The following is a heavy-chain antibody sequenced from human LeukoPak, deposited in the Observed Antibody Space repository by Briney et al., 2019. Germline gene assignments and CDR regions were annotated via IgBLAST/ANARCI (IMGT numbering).Heavy chain of an antibody. V-gene: IGHV1-2*02. J-gene: IGHJ4*02. Sequence: ASVELSCKASGYTFTDYYIHWVRQAPGQGLEWMGWVSPSGGGTLYAQEFQGRVTLTRDTFISTAYMELSSLRSDDTAVYFCAIRRRSGWPFDFWGQGSLVTVSS. CDR2: VSPSGGGT. D-gene: IGHD6-19*01. CDR3: AIRRRSGWPFDF. CDR1: GYTFTDYY.